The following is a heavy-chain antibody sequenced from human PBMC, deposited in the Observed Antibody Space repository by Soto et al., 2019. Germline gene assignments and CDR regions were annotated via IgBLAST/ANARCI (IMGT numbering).Heavy chain of an antibody. CDR1: GYSVGSCD. Sequence: GVSGKGSSKACGYSVGSCDLRWVRQATGQGLEWMGWMNPNSGNTGYAQKFQGRVTMTRNTSISTAYMELSSLRSEDTAVYYCARVDHGIDYCAQATLVTVSS. J-gene: IGHJ4*02. CDR3: ARVDHGIDY. V-gene: IGHV1-8*01. CDR2: MNPNSGNT. D-gene: IGHD4-17*01.